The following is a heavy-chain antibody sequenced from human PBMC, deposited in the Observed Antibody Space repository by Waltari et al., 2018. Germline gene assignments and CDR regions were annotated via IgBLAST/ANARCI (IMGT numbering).Heavy chain of an antibody. D-gene: IGHD4-17*01. CDR2: FEPEDGET. CDR3: ATTPLHYDRPFDY. CDR1: GYTLTELS. Sequence: QVQLVQSGAEVKKPGASVKVSCKVSGYTLTELSMHWVRQAPGKGLEWMGGFEPEDGETIYAQKCQGRVTMTEDTSTDTAYMELSSLRSEDTAVDYWATTPLHYDRPFDYWGQGTLVTVSS. J-gene: IGHJ4*02. V-gene: IGHV1-24*01.